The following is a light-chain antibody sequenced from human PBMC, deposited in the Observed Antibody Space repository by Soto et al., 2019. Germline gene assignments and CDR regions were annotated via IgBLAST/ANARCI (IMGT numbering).Light chain of an antibody. J-gene: IGKJ5*01. CDR2: HAS. CDR3: QQHNQWPIT. V-gene: IGKV3D-15*01. Sequence: EIVQTQSPTAQSAYPGERASLSCRASQSAGTLLAWYQHKPGQAPRLLIYHASTRATGVPARFSGGGSGTEFTRTINSLQSEDSAVYYCQQHNQWPITFGQGTRLEIK. CDR1: QSAGTL.